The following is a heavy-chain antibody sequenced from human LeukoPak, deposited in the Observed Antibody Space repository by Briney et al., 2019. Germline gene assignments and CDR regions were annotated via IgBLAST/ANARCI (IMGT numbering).Heavy chain of an antibody. D-gene: IGHD1-26*01. CDR3: ARVAGGCHHFEY. V-gene: IGHV3-21*01. J-gene: IGHJ4*02. CDR1: GFAFSTYS. Sequence: PGGSLRLSCAASGFAFSTYSMNWVRQAPGKGLEWGSSITSASSYIYYADSVKGRFTISRDNAKNSLYLQMNTLRAEDTGVCYCARVAGGCHHFEYWGQGTLVPVS. CDR2: ITSASSYI.